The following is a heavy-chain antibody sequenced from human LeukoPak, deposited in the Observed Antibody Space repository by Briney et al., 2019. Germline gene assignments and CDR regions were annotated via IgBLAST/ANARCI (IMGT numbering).Heavy chain of an antibody. Sequence: GGSLRLSCAASGFTFSSYGMHWVRQAPGTGLEWVAFIRYDGSNKYYPDSAKRRFTISRDNSKNTLYLQMNSLSADDTAVYYCAREQNYYDSSGYYTCFDYWGQGTLVTVSS. J-gene: IGHJ4*02. CDR1: GFTFSSYG. CDR2: IRYDGSNK. V-gene: IGHV3-30*02. D-gene: IGHD3-22*01. CDR3: AREQNYYDSSGYYTCFDY.